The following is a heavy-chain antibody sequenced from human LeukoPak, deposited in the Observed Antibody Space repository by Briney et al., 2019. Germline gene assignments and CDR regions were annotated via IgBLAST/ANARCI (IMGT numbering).Heavy chain of an antibody. Sequence: SETLSLTCTVSGGSISSYYWSWIRQPPGKGLEWIGDIYYSGSTNYNPSLKSRVTISVDTSKNQFSLKLSSETAADTAVYYCARVQAYGGKGYFDYWGQGTLVTVSS. CDR2: IYYSGST. J-gene: IGHJ4*02. D-gene: IGHD4-23*01. V-gene: IGHV4-59*01. CDR1: GGSISSYY. CDR3: ARVQAYGGKGYFDY.